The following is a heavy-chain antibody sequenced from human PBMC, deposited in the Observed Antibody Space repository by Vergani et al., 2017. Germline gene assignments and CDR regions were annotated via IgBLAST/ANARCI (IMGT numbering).Heavy chain of an antibody. D-gene: IGHD2-2*01. CDR1: GFTFNSYA. CDR2: INTNGGST. CDR3: AKVCGSTSCPYGGGAFDV. V-gene: IGHV3-23*01. J-gene: IGHJ3*01. Sequence: QLLESGGGLIQPGGSLRLSCAASGFTFNSYAMTWVRQAPGKGLEWVSGINTNGGSTYSADSVKGRFTISRDNSKNTLYLQMTDLRAEDTATYYCAKVCGSTSCPYGGGAFDVWGHGTMVTVSS.